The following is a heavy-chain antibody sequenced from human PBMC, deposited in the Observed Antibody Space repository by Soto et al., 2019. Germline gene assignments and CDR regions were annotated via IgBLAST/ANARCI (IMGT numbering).Heavy chain of an antibody. V-gene: IGHV4-59*01. CDR1: GGSISSYY. CDR2: IYYSGST. D-gene: IGHD3-3*01. Sequence: SETLSLTCTVSGGSISSYYWSWIRQPPGKGLEWIGYIYYSGSTNYNPSLKSRVTISVDTSKNQFSLKLSSVTAADTAVYYCARDPRHYDFWSGYYRSELNYYYGMDVWGQGTTVTVSS. CDR3: ARDPRHYDFWSGYYRSELNYYYGMDV. J-gene: IGHJ6*02.